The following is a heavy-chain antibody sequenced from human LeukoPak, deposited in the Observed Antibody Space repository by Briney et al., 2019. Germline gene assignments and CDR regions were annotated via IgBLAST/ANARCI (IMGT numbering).Heavy chain of an antibody. D-gene: IGHD3-22*01. V-gene: IGHV1-69*04. CDR3: ARKYYYDSSGYSPHAFDI. CDR1: GGTFSSYA. CDR2: IIPIFGIA. Sequence: SVKVSCKASGGTFSSYAVSWVRQAPGQGLEWMGRIIPIFGIANYAQKFQGRVTITADKSTSTAYMELSGLRSEDTAVYYCARKYYYDSSGYSPHAFDIWGQGTMVTVSS. J-gene: IGHJ3*02.